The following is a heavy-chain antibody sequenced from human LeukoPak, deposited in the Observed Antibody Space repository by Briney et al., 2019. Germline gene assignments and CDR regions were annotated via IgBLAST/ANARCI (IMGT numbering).Heavy chain of an antibody. CDR3: ARVMRLLWFGEFFYYFDY. V-gene: IGHV4-4*02. CDR2: IYHSGRT. Sequence: SETLSLTCAVSGGSISSSNWWSWVRQPPGKGLEWIGEIYHSGRTNYNPSLKSRVTISVDKSKNQFSLKLSSVTAADTAVYYCARVMRLLWFGEFFYYFDYWGQGTLVTVSS. CDR1: GGSISSSNW. J-gene: IGHJ4*02. D-gene: IGHD3-10*01.